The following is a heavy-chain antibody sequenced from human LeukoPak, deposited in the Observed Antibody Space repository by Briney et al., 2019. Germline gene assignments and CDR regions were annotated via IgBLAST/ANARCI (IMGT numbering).Heavy chain of an antibody. CDR3: ARDDALVDNALDI. Sequence: PGRSLRLSCAASGFTFSSYGMHWVRQAPGKGLEWVAVILNDGSQEKYADSVKGRFTISRDNSKNTLLLQMNSLRAEDTAVYYCARDDALVDNALDIWGQGTMVTVSS. D-gene: IGHD2-8*02. CDR1: GFTFSSYG. V-gene: IGHV3-33*01. J-gene: IGHJ3*02. CDR2: ILNDGSQE.